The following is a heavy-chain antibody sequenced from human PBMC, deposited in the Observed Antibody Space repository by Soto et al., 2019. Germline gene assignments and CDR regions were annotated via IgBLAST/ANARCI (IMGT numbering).Heavy chain of an antibody. D-gene: IGHD3-22*01. CDR3: ARTSGYLPLHFDY. CDR1: GGSISSGDYY. CDR2: IYYSGST. J-gene: IGHJ4*02. Sequence: QVQLQESGPGLVKPSQTLPLTCTVSGGSISSGDYYWSWIRQPPGKGLEWIGYIYYSGSTYYNPSLKSRVTISVDTSKNQFSLKLSSVTAADTAVYYCARTSGYLPLHFDYWGQGTLVTVSS. V-gene: IGHV4-30-4*01.